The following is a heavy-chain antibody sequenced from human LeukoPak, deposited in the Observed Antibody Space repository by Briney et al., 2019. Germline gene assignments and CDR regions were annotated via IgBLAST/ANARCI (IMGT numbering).Heavy chain of an antibody. J-gene: IGHJ4*02. Sequence: SGGSLRLSCVGSEFTFGDYWMSWVRQAPGKEPEWVANIKQDGSEKYYVDSVKGRFTISRDNAEKSLFLQMNSLRAEDTALYYCARDPTAAGADYWGQGTLVTVSS. V-gene: IGHV3-7*01. D-gene: IGHD6-13*01. CDR3: ARDPTAAGADY. CDR1: EFTFGDYW. CDR2: IKQDGSEK.